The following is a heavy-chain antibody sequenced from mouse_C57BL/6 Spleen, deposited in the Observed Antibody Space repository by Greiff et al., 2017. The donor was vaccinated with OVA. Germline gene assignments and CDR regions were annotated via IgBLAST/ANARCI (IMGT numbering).Heavy chain of an antibody. J-gene: IGHJ4*01. CDR2: IRNKANGYTT. CDR3: ARSETAQATLYAMDY. CDR1: GFTFTDYY. Sequence: EVQLQQSGGGLVQPGGSLSLSCAASGFTFTDYYMSWVRQPPGKALEWLGFIRNKANGYTTEYSASVKGRFTISRDNSQSILYLQLNALRAEDSATYYCARSETAQATLYAMDYWGQGTSVTVSS. D-gene: IGHD3-2*02. V-gene: IGHV7-3*01.